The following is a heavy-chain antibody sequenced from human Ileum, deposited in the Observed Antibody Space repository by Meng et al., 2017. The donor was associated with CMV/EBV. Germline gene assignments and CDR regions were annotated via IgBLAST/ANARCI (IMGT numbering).Heavy chain of an antibody. CDR2: IHSDGSRT. CDR1: GFTFSSYW. Sequence: GGSLRLSCAVSGFTFSSYWMHWVRQTPGKGLGWVSRIHSDGSRTSYADSVKGRFTISRDNANKTLYLQMNSLTAEDTAVYYCARGNFYGMDVWGQGTTVTVSS. CDR3: ARGNFYGMDV. J-gene: IGHJ6*02. V-gene: IGHV3-74*01. D-gene: IGHD1-7*01.